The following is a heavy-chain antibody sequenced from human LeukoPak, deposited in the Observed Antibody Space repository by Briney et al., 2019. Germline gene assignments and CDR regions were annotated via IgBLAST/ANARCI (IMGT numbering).Heavy chain of an antibody. CDR1: GYSFTSYW. Sequence: GVSLKISCKGSGYSFTSYWIVWVRQMPGKGLEWMGIIYPGDSDTRYSPSFQGQVTISADQSISTAYLQWSSPKASDTAMYYCARPLLFAGTGDYWGLGTLVTVSS. CDR2: IYPGDSDT. V-gene: IGHV5-51*01. J-gene: IGHJ4*02. CDR3: ARPLLFAGTGDY. D-gene: IGHD6-13*01.